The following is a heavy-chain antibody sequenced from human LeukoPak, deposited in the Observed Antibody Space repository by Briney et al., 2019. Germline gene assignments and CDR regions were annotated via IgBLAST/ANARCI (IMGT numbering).Heavy chain of an antibody. D-gene: IGHD3-9*01. J-gene: IGHJ6*02. CDR3: AKADGDFDWLLLSTYYYYYGMDV. V-gene: IGHV3-23*01. CDR2: IKGGDGSS. Sequence: HPGGSLRLSCAASGFTFSSYAMSWFRQAPGKGLEWVSAIKGGDGSSYYTDSVKGRFTISRDNSKNTLYLQMNSLRAEDTAVYYCAKADGDFDWLLLSTYYYYYGMDVWGQGTTVTVSS. CDR1: GFTFSSYA.